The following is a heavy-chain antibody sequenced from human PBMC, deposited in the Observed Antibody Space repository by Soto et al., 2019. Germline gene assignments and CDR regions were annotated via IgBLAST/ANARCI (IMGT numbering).Heavy chain of an antibody. CDR2: IIPIFGTA. V-gene: IGHV1-69*13. D-gene: IGHD3-3*01. Sequence: GASVKVSCKASGGTFSSYAISWVRQAPGQGLEWMGGIIPIFGTANYAQKFQGRVTITADESTSTAYMELSSLRSEDTAVYYCAKDLLYYDFWFGYWGQGTLVTVSS. J-gene: IGHJ4*02. CDR3: AKDLLYYDFWFGY. CDR1: GGTFSSYA.